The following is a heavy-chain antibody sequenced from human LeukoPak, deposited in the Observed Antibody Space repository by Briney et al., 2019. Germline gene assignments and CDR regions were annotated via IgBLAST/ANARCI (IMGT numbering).Heavy chain of an antibody. V-gene: IGHV3-30*18. J-gene: IGHJ4*02. CDR2: ISYEETNK. D-gene: IGHD4-17*01. CDR3: AKDDYGDSSDY. CDR1: GFTLSNYG. Sequence: GGSLRLSCAVSGFTLSNYGMHWVRQAPGKGLEWVATISYEETNKHYADSVQGRFTISRDNSKNTLYLQINSLRAEDAAVYYCAKDDYGDSSDYWGQGTLVTVSS.